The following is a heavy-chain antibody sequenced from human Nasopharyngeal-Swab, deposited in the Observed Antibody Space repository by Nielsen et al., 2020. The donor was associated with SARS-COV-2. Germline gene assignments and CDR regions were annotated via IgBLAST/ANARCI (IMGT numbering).Heavy chain of an antibody. V-gene: IGHV3-53*01. J-gene: IGHJ4*02. CDR2: IYSGGST. CDR1: GFTVSSNY. CDR3: ARGGRDDYVWGSYNYYFDY. Sequence: GESLKISCAASGFTVSSNYMSWVRQAPGKGLEWVSVIYSGGSTYYADSVKGRFTISRDNSKNTLYLQMNSLRAEDTAVYYCARGGRDDYVWGSYNYYFDYWGQGTLVTVSS. D-gene: IGHD3-16*01.